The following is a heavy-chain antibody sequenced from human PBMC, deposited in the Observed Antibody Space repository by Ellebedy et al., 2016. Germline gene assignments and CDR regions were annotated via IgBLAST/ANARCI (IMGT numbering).Heavy chain of an antibody. CDR2: IYSGGST. CDR3: ARGTTYNP. D-gene: IGHD4-17*01. Sequence: GESLKISXAASGFTVSSNYMSWVRQAPGKGLEWVSVIYSGGSTYYADSVKGRFTISRDNSKNTLYLQMNSLRAEDTAVYYCARGTTYNPWGQGTLVTVSS. V-gene: IGHV3-53*01. J-gene: IGHJ5*02. CDR1: GFTVSSNY.